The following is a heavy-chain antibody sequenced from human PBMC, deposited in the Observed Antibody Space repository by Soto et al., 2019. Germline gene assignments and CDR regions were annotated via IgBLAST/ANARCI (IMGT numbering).Heavy chain of an antibody. Sequence: GGSLRLSCVASGFSCSDYGMSWVRQAPGKDLEWVSRSKSKSAGGATDYAVSVEGRFTMSRDDSENMVYLQMNNLRTEDTAMYFCTTDRGVSALPLFGSWGQGTLVTVSS. V-gene: IGHV3-15*01. J-gene: IGHJ5*02. CDR1: GFSCSDYG. CDR2: SKSKSAGGAT. CDR3: TTDRGVSALPLFGS. D-gene: IGHD3-3*01.